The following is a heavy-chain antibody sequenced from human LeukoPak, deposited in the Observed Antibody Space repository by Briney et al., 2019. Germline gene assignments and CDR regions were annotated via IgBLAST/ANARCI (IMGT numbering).Heavy chain of an antibody. J-gene: IGHJ4*02. Sequence: SETLSLTCAVYDGSFNDYYWSWIRQPPGKGLEWIGEINHSGSTYYNPSLKSRVTISVDTSKNQFSLKLSSVTAADTAVYYCAAYDFWSGYYVDYWGRGTLVTVSS. CDR3: AAYDFWSGYYVDY. CDR1: DGSFNDYY. CDR2: INHSGST. V-gene: IGHV4-34*01. D-gene: IGHD3-3*01.